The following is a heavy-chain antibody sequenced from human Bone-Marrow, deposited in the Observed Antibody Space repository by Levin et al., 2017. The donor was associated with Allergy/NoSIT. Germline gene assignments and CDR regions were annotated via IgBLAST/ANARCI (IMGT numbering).Heavy chain of an antibody. D-gene: IGHD6-19*01. CDR3: AKAVAGTGTPHL. CDR1: GFTFSSYG. Sequence: PGGSLRLSCAAFGFTFSSYGMHWVRQAPGKGLEWVAVIWYDGSDKYYVDSVKGRFTISRDNSKKTLYLQMNSLRAEDTAVYYCAKAVAGTGTPHLWGQGTLVTVSS. V-gene: IGHV3-33*06. CDR2: IWYDGSDK. J-gene: IGHJ4*02.